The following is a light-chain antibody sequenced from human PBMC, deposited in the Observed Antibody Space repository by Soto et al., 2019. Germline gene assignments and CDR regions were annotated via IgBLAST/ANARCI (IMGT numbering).Light chain of an antibody. CDR2: EGS. J-gene: IGLJ1*01. Sequence: QSALTQPASVSGSPGQSITNSCTGTSSDVGSYNLVSWYQQHPGKAPKLMIYEGSKRPSGVSNRFSGSKSGNTASLTISGLQAEDEADYYCCSYAGSSYVFGTGTKLTVL. V-gene: IGLV2-23*01. CDR3: CSYAGSSYV. CDR1: SSDVGSYNL.